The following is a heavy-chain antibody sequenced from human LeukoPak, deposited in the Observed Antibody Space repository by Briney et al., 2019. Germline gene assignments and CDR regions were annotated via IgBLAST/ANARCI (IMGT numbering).Heavy chain of an antibody. CDR3: ARETTNYYYYYGMDV. D-gene: IGHD1-1*01. Sequence: SGTLSLTCAVSGGSISSSNWWSWVRQPPGKGLEWIGEIYHSGSTNYNPSFKSRVTISVDKSKNQFSLKLSSVTAADTAVYYCARETTNYYYYYGMDVWGQGTTVTVSS. CDR2: IYHSGST. J-gene: IGHJ6*02. CDR1: GGSISSSNW. V-gene: IGHV4-4*02.